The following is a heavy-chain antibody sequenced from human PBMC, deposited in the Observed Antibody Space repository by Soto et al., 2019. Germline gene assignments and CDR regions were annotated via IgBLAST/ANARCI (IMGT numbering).Heavy chain of an antibody. D-gene: IGHD1-1*01. CDR1: GGSISRGGYS. J-gene: IGHJ4*02. CDR3: ARAVVGALQTEKLYFFYY. Sequence: QLQLQESGSGLVKPSQTLSLTCAVSGGSISRGGYSWSWIRQPPGKGLEWNGYIYHSVSTYYNPSAESRVTISVDRSKYHFSLKLSSVTAADTDVYYCARAVVGALQTEKLYFFYYWGQETLVTVSS. V-gene: IGHV4-30-2*01. CDR2: IYHSVST.